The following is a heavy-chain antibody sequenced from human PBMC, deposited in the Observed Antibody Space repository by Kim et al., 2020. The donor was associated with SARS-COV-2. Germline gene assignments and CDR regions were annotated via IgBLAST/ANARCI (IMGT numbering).Heavy chain of an antibody. CDR3: ARNWFGELGPDY. CDR2: ISSSSSYI. CDR1: GFTFSSYS. J-gene: IGHJ4*02. D-gene: IGHD3-10*01. Sequence: GGSLRLSCAASGFTFSSYSMNWVRQAPGKGLEWVSSISSSSSYIYYADSVKGRFTISRDNAKNSLYLQMNSLRAEDTAVYYCARNWFGELGPDYWGQGTLVTVSS. V-gene: IGHV3-21*01.